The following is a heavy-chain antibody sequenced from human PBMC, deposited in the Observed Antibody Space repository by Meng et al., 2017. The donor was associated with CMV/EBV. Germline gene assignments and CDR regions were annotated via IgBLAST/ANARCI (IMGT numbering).Heavy chain of an antibody. CDR1: GGSFSGYY. V-gene: IGHV4-34*01. Sequence: GSLRLSCAVYGGSFSGYYWSWIRQPPGKGLEWIGEINHSGSTNYNPSLKSRVTISVDTSKNQFSLKLSSVTAEDTAVYYCARDRGYCSSTSCQYYYYYGMDVWGQGTTVTVSS. CDR2: INHSGST. D-gene: IGHD2-2*01. J-gene: IGHJ6*02. CDR3: ARDRGYCSSTSCQYYYYYGMDV.